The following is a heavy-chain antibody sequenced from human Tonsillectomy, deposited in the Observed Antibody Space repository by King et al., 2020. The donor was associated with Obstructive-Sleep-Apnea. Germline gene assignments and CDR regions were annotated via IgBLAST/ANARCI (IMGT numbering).Heavy chain of an antibody. CDR1: GFTFSTYN. V-gene: IGHV3-48*04. D-gene: IGHD3-3*01. CDR3: VRGGLDWPALEY. Sequence: VQLVESGGGLLQPGGSLRLSCAASGFTFSTYNMNWVRQAPGKGLEWVSYISRSSTTINYADSVKGRFTISRENAKNSLFLQMNSLTVEDTAVYYCVRGGLDWPALEYWGQGTLVTVSS. CDR2: ISRSSTTI. J-gene: IGHJ4*02.